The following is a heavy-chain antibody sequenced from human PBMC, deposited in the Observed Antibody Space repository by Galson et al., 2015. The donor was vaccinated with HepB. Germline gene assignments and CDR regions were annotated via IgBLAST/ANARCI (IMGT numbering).Heavy chain of an antibody. CDR1: GFTFSSYA. CDR3: AKGYDILTGYSQLDY. Sequence: SLRLSCAASGFTFSSYAMSWVRQAPGKGPEWVSAISGSGGSTYYADSVKGRFTISRDNSKNTLYLQMNSLRAEDTAVYYCAKGYDILTGYSQLDYWGQGTLVTVSS. J-gene: IGHJ4*02. D-gene: IGHD3-9*01. V-gene: IGHV3-23*01. CDR2: ISGSGGST.